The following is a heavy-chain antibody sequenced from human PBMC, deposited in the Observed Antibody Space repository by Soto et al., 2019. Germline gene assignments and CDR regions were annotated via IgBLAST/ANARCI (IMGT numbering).Heavy chain of an antibody. CDR3: ARGHPEHTVWLGPYYFDY. CDR2: IIPIFGTA. D-gene: IGHD6-19*01. V-gene: IGHV1-69*13. J-gene: IGHJ4*03. CDR1: GGTFSSYA. Sequence: SVKVSCKASGGTFSSYAISWVRQAPGQGLEWMGGIIPIFGTANYAQKFQGRVTITADESTSTAYMELSSLRSEDTAVYYCARGHPEHTVWLGPYYFDYWGQGTTVTVSS.